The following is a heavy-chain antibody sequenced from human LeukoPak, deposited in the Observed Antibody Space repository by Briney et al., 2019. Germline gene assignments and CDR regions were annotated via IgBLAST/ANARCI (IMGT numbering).Heavy chain of an antibody. Sequence: PGGSLRLSCAASGFTFSSYSMNWVRQAPGKGLEWVSSISRSSSYIYYADSVKGRFTISRDNAKNSLYLQMNSPRAEDTAVYYCARDSPTVNWNLVYWGQGTLVTVSS. D-gene: IGHD1-20*01. V-gene: IGHV3-21*01. CDR2: ISRSSSYI. J-gene: IGHJ4*02. CDR3: ARDSPTVNWNLVY. CDR1: GFTFSSYS.